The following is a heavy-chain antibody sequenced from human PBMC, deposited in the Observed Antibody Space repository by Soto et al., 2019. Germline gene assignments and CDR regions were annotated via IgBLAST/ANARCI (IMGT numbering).Heavy chain of an antibody. J-gene: IGHJ4*02. CDR2: ISSRSKTI. V-gene: IGHV3-48*01. Sequence: GGSLRLSCATSGSTFSGYSMNWVRQAPGKGLEWLSYISSRSKTIYYADSVRGRFTVSRDNAENSLSLLMNSLRAEDTAVYYCAREDILGARSFDYWGQGTVVTVSS. CDR3: AREDILGARSFDY. D-gene: IGHD5-12*01. CDR1: GSTFSGYS.